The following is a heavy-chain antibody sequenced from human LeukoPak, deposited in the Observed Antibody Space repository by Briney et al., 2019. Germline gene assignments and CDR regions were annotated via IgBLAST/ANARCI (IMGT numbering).Heavy chain of an antibody. Sequence: GGSLRLSCAASGFTVSSNYMSWVRQAPGKGLEWVSVIYSGGSTYYADSVKGRFTISRDNSKNTLYLQMNSLRAEDTAVYYRARERVDTAWDWGQGTLVTVSS. D-gene: IGHD5-18*01. CDR3: ARERVDTAWD. CDR1: GFTVSSNY. CDR2: IYSGGST. J-gene: IGHJ4*02. V-gene: IGHV3-53*01.